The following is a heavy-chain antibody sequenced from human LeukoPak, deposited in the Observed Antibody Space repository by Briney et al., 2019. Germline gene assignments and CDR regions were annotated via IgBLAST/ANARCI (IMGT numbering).Heavy chain of an antibody. CDR1: GYPFTSYN. CDR2: MNTNSGNT. Sequence: ASVKVSCKASGYPFTSYNVNWVRQATGQGLEWMGWMNTNSGNTGYSQNFQGRVTMTRDTSISTAYMELSSLMSEDTPVYYCARGLPKAVFGMVIEDWGQGTLVTVSS. CDR3: ARGLPKAVFGMVIED. D-gene: IGHD3-3*01. V-gene: IGHV1-8*01. J-gene: IGHJ1*01.